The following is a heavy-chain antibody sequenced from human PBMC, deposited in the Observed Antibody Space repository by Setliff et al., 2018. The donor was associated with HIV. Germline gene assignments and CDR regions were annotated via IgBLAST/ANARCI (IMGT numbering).Heavy chain of an antibody. J-gene: IGHJ6*02. Sequence: RASVKVSCKASGYSFINYGISWVRQAPGQGLEWMGITHPSGGSPNYAQKFQGRVTMTRDMSTSTAYMELRSLRSDDTAVYYCARDRRDGLYYHGMDVWGQGTTVTVSS. CDR3: ARDRRDGLYYHGMDV. CDR1: GYSFINYG. CDR2: THPSGGSP. D-gene: IGHD5-12*01. V-gene: IGHV1-46*01.